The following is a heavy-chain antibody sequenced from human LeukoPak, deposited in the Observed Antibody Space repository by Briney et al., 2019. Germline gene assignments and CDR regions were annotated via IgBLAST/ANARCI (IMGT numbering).Heavy chain of an antibody. CDR1: GYTLTSYV. CDR3: ARDLCSGGSCYALVWFDP. D-gene: IGHD2-15*01. CDR2: ICAYNGNT. J-gene: IGHJ5*02. V-gene: IGHV1-18*04. Sequence: GASVKVSCKASGYTLTSYVISWVRQAPGQGLEWMGWICAYNGNTNYAQKLQGRVTMTTDTSTRTAYMELRSLRSDDTAVYYCARDLCSGGSCYALVWFDPWGQGTLVTVSS.